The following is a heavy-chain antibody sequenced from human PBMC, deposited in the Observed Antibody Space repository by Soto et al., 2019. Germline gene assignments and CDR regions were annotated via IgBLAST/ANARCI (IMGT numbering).Heavy chain of an antibody. CDR1: GDSVSSNSAA. CDR2: TYYRSKWYN. V-gene: IGHV6-1*01. D-gene: IGHD6-13*01. CDR3: ARGDSSSWYPGGSNWFDP. Sequence: KQSQTLSLPCAISGDSVSSNSAAWNWIRQSPSRGLEWLGRTYYRSKWYNDYAVSVKSRITINPDTSKNQFSLQLNSVTPEDTAVYYCARGDSSSWYPGGSNWFDPWGQGTLVTVSS. J-gene: IGHJ5*02.